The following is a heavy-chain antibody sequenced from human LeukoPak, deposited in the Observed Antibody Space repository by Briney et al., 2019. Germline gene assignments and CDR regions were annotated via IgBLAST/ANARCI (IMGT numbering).Heavy chain of an antibody. CDR3: ARAYDFWSLDAFDI. D-gene: IGHD3-3*01. J-gene: IGHJ3*02. CDR2: IKQDGSEK. Sequence: GGSLRLSCAASGFTFSSYWMSWVRQAPGKGPEWVANIKQDGSEKYYVDSVKGRFTISRDNAKNSLYLQMNSLRAEDTAVYYCARAYDFWSLDAFDIWGQGTMVTVSS. V-gene: IGHV3-7*01. CDR1: GFTFSSYW.